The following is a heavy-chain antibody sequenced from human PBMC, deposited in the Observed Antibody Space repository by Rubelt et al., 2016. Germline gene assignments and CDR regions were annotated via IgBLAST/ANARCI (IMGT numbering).Heavy chain of an antibody. J-gene: IGHJ4*02. CDR2: INHSGST. Sequence: QVLLQQWGAGLLKPSETLSLTCAVYGGSFSDHYWTWIRQPPGKGLEWIGEINHSGSTNSNPSLKHLGTFSVDTSKNQVFCKPTAVTAADSALYDCGRFRGAAGVDSWGQGTLGTVS. V-gene: IGHV4-34*01. CDR1: GGSFSDHY. CDR3: GRFRGAAGVDS. D-gene: IGHD6-13*01.